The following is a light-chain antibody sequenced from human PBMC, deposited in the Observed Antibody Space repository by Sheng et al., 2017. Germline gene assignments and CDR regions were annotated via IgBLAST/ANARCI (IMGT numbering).Light chain of an antibody. J-gene: IGKJ4*01. Sequence: DIQMTQSPSSLSGSVGDRVTITCQASQDITNSLCWYQQKPGKAPKLLIYDASQLETGVPSRFTGSGSATDFTFTISSLQPDDFATYYCQQYDNLPLTFGGGTKVEI. CDR3: QQYDNLPLT. CDR1: QDITNS. CDR2: DAS. V-gene: IGKV1-33*01.